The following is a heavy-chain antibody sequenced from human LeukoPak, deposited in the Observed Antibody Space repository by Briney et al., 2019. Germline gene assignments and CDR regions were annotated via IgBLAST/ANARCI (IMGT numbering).Heavy chain of an antibody. CDR2: IYYSGST. CDR1: GGSIGSGDYY. CDR3: ASRSYYYDSSGYDAFDI. J-gene: IGHJ3*02. V-gene: IGHV4-30-4*08. Sequence: SETLSLTCTVSGGSIGSGDYYWSWIRQPPGKGLEWIGYIYYSGSTYYNPSLESRVTISVDTSKNQFSLKLSSVTAADTAVYYCASRSYYYDSSGYDAFDILGQGTMVTVSS. D-gene: IGHD3-22*01.